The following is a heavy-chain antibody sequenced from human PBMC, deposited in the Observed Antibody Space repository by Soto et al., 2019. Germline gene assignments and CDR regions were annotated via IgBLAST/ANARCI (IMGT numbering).Heavy chain of an antibody. Sequence: QVQLVESGGGVVQPGMSLRLSCAASGFTFSNYGMHWVRQAPGKGLEWVAVIWDDGSNTYYTDSVKGRFSISRDNSKNTLYLQMNSLRAEDTAVYYRAGVTGSGTAEVGFDYWGQGTLVTVSS. D-gene: IGHD3-10*01. CDR2: IWDDGSNT. V-gene: IGHV3-33*01. CDR3: AGVTGSGTAEVGFDY. CDR1: GFTFSNYG. J-gene: IGHJ4*02.